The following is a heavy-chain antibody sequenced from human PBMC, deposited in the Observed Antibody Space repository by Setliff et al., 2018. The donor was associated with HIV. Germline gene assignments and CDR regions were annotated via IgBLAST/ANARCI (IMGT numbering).Heavy chain of an antibody. J-gene: IGHJ6*03. Sequence: ASVKVSCKASGYTFRSYGISWVRQAPGQGLEWVGWISPNSGDTDYIQKFRGRVTLTTDTSTNTAYMELRSLRPDDTAIYYCARDRERGQYSRSAVGGYYYYYMDVWGKGTTVTVSS. CDR3: ARDRERGQYSRSAVGGYYYYYMDV. D-gene: IGHD6-6*01. V-gene: IGHV1-18*01. CDR2: ISPNSGDT. CDR1: GYTFRSYG.